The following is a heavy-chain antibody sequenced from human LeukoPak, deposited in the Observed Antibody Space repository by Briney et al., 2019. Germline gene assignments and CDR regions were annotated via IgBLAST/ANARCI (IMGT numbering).Heavy chain of an antibody. CDR1: ELTFSSYS. CDR3: ARDQGGADY. D-gene: IGHD2-15*01. CDR2: ISSSSSYI. Sequence: GGSLKLSCEASELTFSSYSMNWVRQAPGKGLEWVSSISSSSSYIYYADSVKGRFTISRDNAKNSLYLQMNSLRAEDTAVYYCARDQGGADYWGQGTLVTVSS. V-gene: IGHV3-21*01. J-gene: IGHJ4*02.